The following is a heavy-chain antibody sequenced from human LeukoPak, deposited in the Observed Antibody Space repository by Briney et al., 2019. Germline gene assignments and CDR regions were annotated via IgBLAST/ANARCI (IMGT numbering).Heavy chain of an antibody. CDR1: GFTFSSYS. D-gene: IGHD3-10*01. CDR2: ISSSSIYK. J-gene: IGHJ6*03. V-gene: IGHV3-21*01. Sequence: GGSLRLSCAASGFTFSSYSMNWVRQAPGKGLEWVSSISSSSIYKYYADSVKGRFTISRDNAKNSLYLQMNSLRAEGTAVYYCARGPYASGSYGRRGWVHYMDVWGKGTTVTISS. CDR3: ARGPYASGSYGRRGWVHYMDV.